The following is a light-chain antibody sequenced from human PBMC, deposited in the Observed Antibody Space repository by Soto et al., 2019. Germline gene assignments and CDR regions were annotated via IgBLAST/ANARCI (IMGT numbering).Light chain of an antibody. CDR1: QTVRNNH. V-gene: IGKV3-20*01. CDR2: GAS. CDR3: QQYGNSPLT. J-gene: IGKJ4*01. Sequence: EIVLTQSPGTLSVSPGERDTLSCRASQTVRNNHLAWYQQMPGQAPRLLIYGASSRAADIPDRFSGRGSGTDFTPTLNRLEPGDFAVYFCQQYGNSPLTFGGGTKVDIK.